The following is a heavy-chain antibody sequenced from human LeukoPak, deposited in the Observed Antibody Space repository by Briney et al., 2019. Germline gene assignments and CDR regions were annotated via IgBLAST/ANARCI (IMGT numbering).Heavy chain of an antibody. CDR3: ARVGVVRGVSRRHMDV. CDR1: GFTFSSYE. D-gene: IGHD3-10*01. V-gene: IGHV3-48*03. Sequence: GGSLRLSCAASGFTFSSYEMNWVRQAPGKGLEWVSYISSSGSTIYYADSVKGRFTISRDSAKNSLYLQMNSLRAEDTAVYYCARVGVVRGVSRRHMDVWGKGTTVTISS. CDR2: ISSSGSTI. J-gene: IGHJ6*04.